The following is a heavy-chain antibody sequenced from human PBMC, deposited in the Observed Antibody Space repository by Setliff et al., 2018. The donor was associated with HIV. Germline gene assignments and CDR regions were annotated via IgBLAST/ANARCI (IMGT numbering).Heavy chain of an antibody. Sequence: ASVKVSCKASGYSFSNYGIGWVRQAPGQGLEWMGWVNGNDDLINNPEKFQGRITVTKDTSTSTAYMELGSLTSDETAVYYCVPPPRGGPGFSYWGQGTLVTVSS. V-gene: IGHV1-18*01. CDR2: VNGNDDLI. D-gene: IGHD3-10*01. CDR1: GYSFSNYG. CDR3: VPPPRGGPGFSY. J-gene: IGHJ4*02.